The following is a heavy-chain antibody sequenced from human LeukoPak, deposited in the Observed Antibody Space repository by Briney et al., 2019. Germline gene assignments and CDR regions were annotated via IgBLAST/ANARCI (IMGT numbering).Heavy chain of an antibody. Sequence: GGSLRLSCAASGFTFSNYVMSWVRQAPGKGLEWVSGISGSGSSTYYADSVKGRFTISRDNSKNTLYLQMNSLRAVDTALYYCAKDKSVGSQDYGMDVWGQGTTVTVSS. CDR1: GFTFSNYV. CDR3: AKDKSVGSQDYGMDV. J-gene: IGHJ6*02. V-gene: IGHV3-23*01. D-gene: IGHD1-26*01. CDR2: ISGSGSST.